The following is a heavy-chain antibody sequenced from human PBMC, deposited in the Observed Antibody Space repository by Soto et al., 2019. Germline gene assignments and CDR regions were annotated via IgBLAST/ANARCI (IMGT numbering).Heavy chain of an antibody. CDR1: GGSISSSSYY. Sequence: QLQLQESGPGLVKPSETLSLTCTVSGGSISSSSYYWGWIRQPPGKGLEWIGSIYYSGSTYYNPSLKSRVTISVDTSKNQFSLKLSSVTAADTAVYYCARRIAVADDAFDIWGQGTMVTVSS. CDR2: IYYSGST. CDR3: ARRIAVADDAFDI. V-gene: IGHV4-39*01. J-gene: IGHJ3*02. D-gene: IGHD6-19*01.